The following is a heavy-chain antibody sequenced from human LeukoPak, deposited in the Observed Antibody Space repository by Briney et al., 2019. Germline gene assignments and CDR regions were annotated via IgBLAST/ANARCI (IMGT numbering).Heavy chain of an antibody. Sequence: GGSLRLSCAASGFIVSSNYMSWVRQAPGKGLEWVSVIYTGGGTYYADSVKGRFTISRDNTKNTVYLQMNSLRAEDTAVYFCAREPDAGSGSYRAYFDYWGQGTLATVS. J-gene: IGHJ4*02. CDR1: GFIVSSNY. CDR3: AREPDAGSGSYRAYFDY. V-gene: IGHV3-53*01. CDR2: IYTGGGT. D-gene: IGHD1-26*01.